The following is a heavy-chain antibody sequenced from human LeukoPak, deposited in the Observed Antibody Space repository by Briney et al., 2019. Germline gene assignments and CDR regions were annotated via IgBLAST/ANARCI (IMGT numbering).Heavy chain of an antibody. D-gene: IGHD2-21*01. J-gene: IGHJ3*02. CDR2: IIPIFGTA. CDR3: ARDTIHARDDALDI. CDR1: GGTFSSYA. Sequence: PGASVKVSCKASGGTFSSYAISWVRQAPGQGLEWMGGIIPIFGTANYAQKFQGRVTITADESTSTAYMELSSLRSEDTAVYYCARDTIHARDDALDIWGQGTMVTVSS. V-gene: IGHV1-69*13.